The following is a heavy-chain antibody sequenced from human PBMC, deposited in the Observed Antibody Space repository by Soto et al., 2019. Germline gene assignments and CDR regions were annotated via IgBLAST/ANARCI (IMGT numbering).Heavy chain of an antibody. D-gene: IGHD2-2*01. Sequence: QVPLVQSGAEVKKPGSSVKVSCKASGGTFSSYAISWVRQAPGQGLEWMGGIIPIFGTANYAQKFQGRVTITADESTSTAYMERSRLRSEDTAVYYCAREGGLPAAYYLGQGTLVTVSS. CDR2: IIPIFGTA. CDR3: AREGGLPAAYY. J-gene: IGHJ4*02. CDR1: GGTFSSYA. V-gene: IGHV1-69*01.